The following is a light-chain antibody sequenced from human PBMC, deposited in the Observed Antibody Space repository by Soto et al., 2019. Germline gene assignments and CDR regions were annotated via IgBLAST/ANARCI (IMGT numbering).Light chain of an antibody. J-gene: IGLJ3*02. V-gene: IGLV2-8*01. CDR1: SSYVGGYNY. CDR2: EVS. CDR3: SSYAGSNNLV. Sequence: QSALTQPPSASGSPGQSVTISCIGTSSYVGGYNYVSWYQQHPGKAPKLMIYEVSKRPSGVPDRFSGSKSGNTASLTVSGLQAEDEADYYCSSYAGSNNLVFGGGTKLTVL.